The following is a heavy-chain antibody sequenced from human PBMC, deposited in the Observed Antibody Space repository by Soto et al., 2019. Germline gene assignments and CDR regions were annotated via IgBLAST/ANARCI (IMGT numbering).Heavy chain of an antibody. J-gene: IGHJ4*02. V-gene: IGHV4-59*08. CDR3: AFDY. CDR2: IYYSGNT. Sequence: SETXSLTCTVSGGSISSDYWSWLRQSPGKGLEWIGYIYYSGNTKYNPSLESRVTISIDASKNQVSLNLRSVTAADTAVYYQAFDYWGQGTLVTVSS. CDR1: GGSISSDY.